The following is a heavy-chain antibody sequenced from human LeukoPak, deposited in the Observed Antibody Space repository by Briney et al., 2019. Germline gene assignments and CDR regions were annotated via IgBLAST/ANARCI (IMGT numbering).Heavy chain of an antibody. V-gene: IGHV3-23*01. J-gene: IGHJ4*02. CDR3: AKDTHFDY. CDR2: ISSSGGST. Sequence: GGSLRLSCAASGFTFSNFAMSWVRQAPGKGLEWVSIISSSGGSTYYADSVKGRFTISRDSSKNTLYLQMNNLRAEDTAVYYCAKDTHFDYWGQGTLVTVSS. CDR1: GFTFSNFA.